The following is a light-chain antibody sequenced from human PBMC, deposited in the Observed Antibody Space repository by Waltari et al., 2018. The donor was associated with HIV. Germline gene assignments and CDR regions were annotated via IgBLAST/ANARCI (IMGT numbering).Light chain of an antibody. CDR2: DNN. Sequence: QSALTQPPSVSGAPGQSVTISCSGSNSNIVAGFDVHWYQQVPGTAPRLLIYDNNNRPSGVPDRFSGSKSGTSASLAINGLQSEDEADYYCQSYDSRLSGSVVFGGGTKVTVL. J-gene: IGLJ2*01. CDR1: NSNIVAGFD. V-gene: IGLV1-40*01. CDR3: QSYDSRLSGSVV.